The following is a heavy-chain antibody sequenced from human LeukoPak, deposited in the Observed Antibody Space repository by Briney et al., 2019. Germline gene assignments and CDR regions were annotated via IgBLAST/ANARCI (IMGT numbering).Heavy chain of an antibody. CDR3: ARDRGGYCSSTSCYQTDAFDI. CDR2: IIPIFGTA. CDR1: GCTFSSYA. V-gene: IGHV1-69*06. J-gene: IGHJ3*02. D-gene: IGHD2-2*01. Sequence: ASVKVSCKASGCTFSSYAISWVRQAPGQGLEWMGGIIPIFGTANYAQKFRGRVTITADKSTSTAYMELSSLRSEDTAVYYCARDRGGYCSSTSCYQTDAFDIWGQGTMVTVSS.